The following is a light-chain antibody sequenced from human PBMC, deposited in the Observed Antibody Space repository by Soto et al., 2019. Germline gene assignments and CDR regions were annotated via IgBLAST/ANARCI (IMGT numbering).Light chain of an antibody. Sequence: EIVLTQSPGPLSFSSGERATLSRRASQSVSSSYLAWYQQKPGQAPRLLIYGASNRATGIPDRFSGSGSGTDFTLTISRLEPEEFAVDYCQQYGSSGTVGQGTKVEIK. CDR1: QSVSSSY. J-gene: IGKJ1*01. V-gene: IGKV3-20*01. CDR3: QQYGSSGT. CDR2: GAS.